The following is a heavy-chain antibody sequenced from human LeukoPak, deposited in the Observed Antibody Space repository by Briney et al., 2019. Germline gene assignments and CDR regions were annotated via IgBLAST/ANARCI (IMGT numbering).Heavy chain of an antibody. CDR2: IYSGGST. J-gene: IGHJ4*02. CDR3: ASQTTVKYYFDY. Sequence: PGGSLRLSCAASGFTVSSNYMSWVRQAPGKGLEWVSVIYSGGSTYYADSMKGRFTISRDNSKNTLYLQLNSLRGEDTAVYYCASQTTVKYYFDYWGQGTLVTVSS. CDR1: GFTVSSNY. D-gene: IGHD4-17*01. V-gene: IGHV3-53*01.